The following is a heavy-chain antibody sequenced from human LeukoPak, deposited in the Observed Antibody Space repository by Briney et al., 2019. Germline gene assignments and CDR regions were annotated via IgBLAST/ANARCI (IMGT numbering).Heavy chain of an antibody. V-gene: IGHV1-2*02. CDR2: INPNSGGT. CDR3: ARHPYSGSYHFDY. Sequence: GASVTVSCTASGYIFTAYYMHWVRQAPGQGREWRGWINPNSGGTNSAQKFQGRVTITRDTSISTAYMELSRLTSDDTAVYYCARHPYSGSYHFDYWGQGTLVTVSS. CDR1: GYIFTAYY. J-gene: IGHJ4*02. D-gene: IGHD1-26*01.